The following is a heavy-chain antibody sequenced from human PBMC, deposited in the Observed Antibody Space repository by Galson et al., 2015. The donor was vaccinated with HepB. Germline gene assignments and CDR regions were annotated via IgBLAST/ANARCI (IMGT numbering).Heavy chain of an antibody. CDR1: GLTFSNYA. D-gene: IGHD4-17*01. Sequence: SLRLSCAASGLTFSNYAMHWVRQAPGKGLEWVAVISHDGNNKYYADSVKGRFSISRDSSENTLHLQMNSLRAEDTALYYCAREDGDIDVGDHWGQGTLVTVSS. CDR3: AREDGDIDVGDH. J-gene: IGHJ4*02. CDR2: ISHDGNNK. V-gene: IGHV3-30-3*01.